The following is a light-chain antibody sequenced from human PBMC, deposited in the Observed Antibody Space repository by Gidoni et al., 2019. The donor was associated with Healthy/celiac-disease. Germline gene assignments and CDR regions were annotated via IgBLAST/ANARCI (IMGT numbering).Light chain of an antibody. CDR1: QSISSW. CDR3: QHRGT. CDR2: KAA. J-gene: IGKJ1*01. V-gene: IGKV1-5*03. Sequence: DIQMTQFPSTRSASVGDIVTITCRSSQSISSWLAWYQQKPGKAPKLLIYKAASLESGVPTRFSGSGSGKEFTLTISSLQTDDFATYSCQHRGTFGQGTKVEIK.